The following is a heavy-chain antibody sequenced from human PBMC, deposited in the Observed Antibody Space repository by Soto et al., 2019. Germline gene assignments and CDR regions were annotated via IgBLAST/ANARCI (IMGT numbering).Heavy chain of an antibody. J-gene: IGHJ6*02. CDR1: GGSFSGYY. CDR2: INHSGST. V-gene: IGHV4-34*01. Sequence: QVQLQQWGAGLLKPSETLSLTCAVYGGSFSGYYWSWIRQPPGKGLEWIGEINHSGSTNYNPSLKSRVTISVDTSKNQFSLKLSSVTAADTAVYYCARKNYYYYGMDVWGQGTTVTVSS. CDR3: ARKNYYYYGMDV.